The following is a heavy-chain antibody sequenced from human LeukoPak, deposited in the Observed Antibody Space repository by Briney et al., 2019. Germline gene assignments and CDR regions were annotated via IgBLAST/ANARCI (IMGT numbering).Heavy chain of an antibody. CDR1: GGSISSYY. D-gene: IGHD3-10*01. CDR2: IYYSGST. Sequence: PSETLSLTCTVSGGSISSYYWSWIRQPPGKGLEWIGYIYYSGSTNYNPSLKSRVTISVDTSKNQFSLKLSSVTAADTAVYYCARSLKVRGVIDEYYFDYWGQGTLVTVSS. CDR3: ARSLKVRGVIDEYYFDY. J-gene: IGHJ4*02. V-gene: IGHV4-59*01.